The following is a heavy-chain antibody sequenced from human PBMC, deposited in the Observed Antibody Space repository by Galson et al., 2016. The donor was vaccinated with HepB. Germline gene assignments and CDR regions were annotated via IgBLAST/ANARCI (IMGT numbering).Heavy chain of an antibody. CDR1: GFTFSSSW. CDR2: IRGGNTNT. V-gene: IGHV3-48*02. J-gene: IGHJ4*02. Sequence: SLRLSCAASGFTFSSSWMHWVRQAPGKGLEWIAYIRGGNTNTDYAVSVKGRFTISRDDATNSLFLQMNSLRDEDTAIYYCARDHDWAFDYWGQGTLVSVSS. D-gene: IGHD3-9*01. CDR3: ARDHDWAFDY.